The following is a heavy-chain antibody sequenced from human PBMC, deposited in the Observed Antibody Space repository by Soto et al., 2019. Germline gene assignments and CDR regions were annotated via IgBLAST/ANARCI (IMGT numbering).Heavy chain of an antibody. CDR1: GYTFTSYG. D-gene: IGHD6-19*01. CDR2: ISAYNGNT. J-gene: IGHJ5*02. V-gene: IGHV1-18*01. CDR3: ARTGYSSGWSVPNWIDP. Sequence: ASVKVSCKASGYTFTSYGISWVRQAPGQGLEWMGWISAYNGNTNYAQKLQGRVTMTTDTSTSTAYMELRSLRSDDTAVYYCARTGYSSGWSVPNWIDPWGQGTLVSVSS.